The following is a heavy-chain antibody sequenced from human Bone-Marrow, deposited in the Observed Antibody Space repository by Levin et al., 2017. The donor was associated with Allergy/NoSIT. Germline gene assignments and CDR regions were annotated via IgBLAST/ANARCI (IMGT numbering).Heavy chain of an antibody. V-gene: IGHV3-15*01. CDR1: GFSFTNAW. J-gene: IGHJ3*01. CDR3: RIVGAGAFDV. Sequence: GGSLRLSCAASGFSFTNAWMSWVRQAPGKGLEWVGHIKPKTDGGATDYAAPVKGRFTISRDDSEDTLYLQMNSLKTEDTAVYYCRIVGAGAFDVWGQGTMVTVSS. D-gene: IGHD1-26*01. CDR2: IKPKTDGGAT.